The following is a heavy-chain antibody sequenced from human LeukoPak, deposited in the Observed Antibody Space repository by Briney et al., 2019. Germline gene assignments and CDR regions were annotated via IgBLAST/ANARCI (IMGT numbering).Heavy chain of an antibody. Sequence: PSETLSLTRTVSGGSISSSSYSWGWIRQPPGKGLEWIGNIYYSGSTYYNPSLKSRLTISVDTSKNQFSLKLSSVTAADTAVYYCARLISARIDYWGQGTLVPVSS. CDR1: GGSISSSSYS. CDR2: IYYSGST. V-gene: IGHV4-39*01. D-gene: IGHD2/OR15-2a*01. CDR3: ARLISARIDY. J-gene: IGHJ4*02.